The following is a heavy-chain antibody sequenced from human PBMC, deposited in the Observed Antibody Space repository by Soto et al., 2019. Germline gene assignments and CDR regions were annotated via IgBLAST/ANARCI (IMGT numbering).Heavy chain of an antibody. CDR2: INSDGSST. CDR1: GFTFSSYW. J-gene: IGHJ5*02. Sequence: AGGSLRLSCAASGFTFSSYWMHWVRQAPGKGLVWVSRINSDGSSTSYADSVKGRFTISRDNAKNTLYLQMNSLRAEDTAVYYCARDRSLELGVCWFDPWGQGTLVPVSS. V-gene: IGHV3-74*01. CDR3: ARDRSLELGVCWFDP. D-gene: IGHD1-7*01.